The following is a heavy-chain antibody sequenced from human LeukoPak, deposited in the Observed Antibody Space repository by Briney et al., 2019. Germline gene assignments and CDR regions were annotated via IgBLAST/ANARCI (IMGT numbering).Heavy chain of an antibody. Sequence: SQTLSLTCTVSGGSISSGDYYWSWICQPPGKGLEWIGYIYYSGSTYYNPSLKSRVTISVDTSKNQFSLKLSSVTAADTAVYYCARDLRYGDYAFDIWGQGTMVTVSS. V-gene: IGHV4-30-4*08. J-gene: IGHJ3*02. CDR2: IYYSGST. CDR1: GGSISSGDYY. D-gene: IGHD4-17*01. CDR3: ARDLRYGDYAFDI.